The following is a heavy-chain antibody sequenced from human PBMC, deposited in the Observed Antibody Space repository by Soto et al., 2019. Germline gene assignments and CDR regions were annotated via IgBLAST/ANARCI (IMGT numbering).Heavy chain of an antibody. CDR2: ISGSGDSA. CDR1: GFTFSTYA. Sequence: EVQLLESGGGLVQPGGSLRLSCAASGFTFSTYAMSWVRQAPRKGLEWVSTISGSGDSAYYAVSVKGRFTISRDNSKDTLDVQMNSLRAEDTALYYCAKRGGSGWGAFDIWGQGTMVTVSS. J-gene: IGHJ3*02. CDR3: AKRGGSGWGAFDI. D-gene: IGHD6-19*01. V-gene: IGHV3-23*01.